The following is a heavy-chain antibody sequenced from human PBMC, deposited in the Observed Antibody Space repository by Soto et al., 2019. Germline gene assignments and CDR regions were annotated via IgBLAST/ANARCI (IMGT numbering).Heavy chain of an antibody. CDR1: GCSFSIAP. Sequence: QVQLVESGGGVVQPGRSLRLSCAAYGCSFSIAPMHWVRQAPGKGPEWVALISYDGTNKFYADSVKGRFTISRDNSKSTLYLQVDSLRPEDAAVYYCARDPKTSGGQHWAFNYFDSWGQGTLVTFSS. J-gene: IGHJ4*02. V-gene: IGHV3-30-3*01. D-gene: IGHD7-27*01. CDR3: ARDPKTSGGQHWAFNYFDS. CDR2: ISYDGTNK.